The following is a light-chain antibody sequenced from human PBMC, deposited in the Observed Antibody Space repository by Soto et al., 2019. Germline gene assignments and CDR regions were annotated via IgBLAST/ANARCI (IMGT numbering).Light chain of an antibody. CDR2: DAS. V-gene: IGKV3-11*01. Sequence: EIALTQSPATLSFSPGERATLSCRANRTVFNFLIWYQQKPGQAPRLLIYDASNRATDIPARFSGTGSGKDFRLNISSLEPEDFALYFCQQRAHWPYTFGPGTKLEIK. CDR3: QQRAHWPYT. CDR1: RTVFNF. J-gene: IGKJ2*01.